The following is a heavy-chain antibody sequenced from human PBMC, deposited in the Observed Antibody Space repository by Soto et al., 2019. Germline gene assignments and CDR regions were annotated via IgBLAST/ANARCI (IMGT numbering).Heavy chain of an antibody. CDR1: GFTFSSYG. D-gene: IGHD2-15*01. CDR2: ISYDGSNK. V-gene: IGHV3-30*18. Sequence: GGSLRLSCAASGFTFSSYGMHWVRQAPGKGLEWVAVISYDGSNKYYADSVKGRFTISRENYKKTMYLQMKSMRAEDTAVYYCAKDSKGYCSGGSCGLGLPAVPRNGMDVWGQGTTVTVSS. CDR3: AKDSKGYCSGGSCGLGLPAVPRNGMDV. J-gene: IGHJ6*02.